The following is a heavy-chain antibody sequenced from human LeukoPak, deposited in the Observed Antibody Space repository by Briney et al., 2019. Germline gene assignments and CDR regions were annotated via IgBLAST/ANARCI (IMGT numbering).Heavy chain of an antibody. V-gene: IGHV3-23*01. CDR2: ISGSGAST. CDR1: GFTFNSCV. D-gene: IGHD6-13*01. Sequence: GGSLRLSCAASGFTFNSCVMSWVRQAPGKGLEWVAAISGSGASTYYADSVKGRFTISRDNAKNSVYLQMNSLRAEDTAVYYCAREIGSAVRGRWGQGTLVTVSS. CDR3: AREIGSAVRGR. J-gene: IGHJ4*02.